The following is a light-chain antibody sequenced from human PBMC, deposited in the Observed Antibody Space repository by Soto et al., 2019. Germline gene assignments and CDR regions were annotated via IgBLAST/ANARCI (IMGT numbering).Light chain of an antibody. J-gene: IGKJ1*01. Sequence: DIQMTQSASALSASVGDRVTITCRASQSINNWLAWYQQKPGKAPKLLIFDASSLESGVPSRFSGSGSGTEFTLTISSLQPDDFATYYCQQYNTYSRTFGQGTKVDIK. V-gene: IGKV1-5*01. CDR3: QQYNTYSRT. CDR2: DAS. CDR1: QSINNW.